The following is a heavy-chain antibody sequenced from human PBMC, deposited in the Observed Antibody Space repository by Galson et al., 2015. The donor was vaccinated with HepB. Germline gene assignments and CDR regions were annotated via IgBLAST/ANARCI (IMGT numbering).Heavy chain of an antibody. CDR1: GYIFSNYH. J-gene: IGHJ6*02. D-gene: IGHD3-16*01. CDR2: INASGGST. V-gene: IGHV1-46*01. CDR3: ARDLGFGDSGGNSGADV. Sequence: SVKVSCKASGYIFSNYHIHWVRQAPGQGLEWVGIINASGGSTAYAQKFQGRVTMTRDTSTSTVYMELSSLRSEDTAVYFCARDLGFGDSGGNSGADVWGQGTTVTVSS.